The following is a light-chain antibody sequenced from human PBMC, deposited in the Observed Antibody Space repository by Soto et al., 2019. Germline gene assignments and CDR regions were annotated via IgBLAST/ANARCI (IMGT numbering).Light chain of an antibody. Sequence: DIVMTQSPDSLAVSLGERATINCKSSQSVLYSSNNKNYLAWYQQKPGQPPKLLFYWASTRESGVPDRFSGGGSGPDFTLTISGLQAEDVAVYYCQHYYSSPLTFGGGTKVEIK. V-gene: IGKV4-1*01. CDR2: WAS. J-gene: IGKJ4*01. CDR1: QSVLYSSNNKNY. CDR3: QHYYSSPLT.